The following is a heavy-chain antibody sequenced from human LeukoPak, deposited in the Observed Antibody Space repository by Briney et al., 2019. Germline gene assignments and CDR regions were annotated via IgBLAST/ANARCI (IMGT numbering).Heavy chain of an antibody. CDR1: GFTFSDYY. Sequence: QPGGSLRLSCAASGFTFSDYYMDWVRQAPGKGLEWVGRVTGKGTTGYAASVKGRFTISRDDSKNTLYLQINSLKTEDTALYYCTAIVVTGTLDYWGQGTPVTVSS. D-gene: IGHD2-2*01. CDR3: TAIVVTGTLDY. V-gene: IGHV3-72*01. J-gene: IGHJ4*02. CDR2: VTGKGTT.